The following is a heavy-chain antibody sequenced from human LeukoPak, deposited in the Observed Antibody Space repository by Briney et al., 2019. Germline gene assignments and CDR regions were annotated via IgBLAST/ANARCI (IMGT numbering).Heavy chain of an antibody. CDR3: ARDSIPIFGVVTPRRFYFDY. D-gene: IGHD3-3*01. J-gene: IGHJ4*02. CDR2: IIPIFGTA. CDR1: GGTFSSYA. V-gene: IGHV1-69*01. Sequence: SVKVSCKASGGTFSSYAISWVRQAPGQGLEWMGGIIPIFGTANYAQKFQGRVTITADESTSTAYMELSSLRSEDTAVYYCARDSIPIFGVVTPRRFYFDYWGQGTLVTVSS.